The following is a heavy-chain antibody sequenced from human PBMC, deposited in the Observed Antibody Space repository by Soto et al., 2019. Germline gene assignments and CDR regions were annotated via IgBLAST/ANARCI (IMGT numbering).Heavy chain of an antibody. CDR2: ISGSGGST. J-gene: IGHJ4*02. CDR1: GFTFSSYA. V-gene: IGHV3-23*01. Sequence: EVQLLASGGGLVQPGGSLRLSCAASGFTFSSYAMNWVRQAPGKGLEWVSVISGSGGSTYYADSVKGRFSISRDNSKNTLYLQMNSLRAEDTAVYYCARRGPGTYFDYWGQGTLVTASS. D-gene: IGHD6-13*01. CDR3: ARRGPGTYFDY.